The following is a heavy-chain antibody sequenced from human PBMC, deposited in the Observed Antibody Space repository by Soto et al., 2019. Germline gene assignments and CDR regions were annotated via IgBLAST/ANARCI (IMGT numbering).Heavy chain of an antibody. V-gene: IGHV1-69*13. Sequence: GASVKVSCKASGGTFSSYAISWLRQAPGQGLEWMGGIIPIFGTANYAQKFQGRVTITADESTSTAYMELSSLRSEDTAVYYCTRGYYGSGSYYGFDYWGQGTLVTSPQ. D-gene: IGHD3-10*01. CDR1: GGTFSSYA. J-gene: IGHJ4*02. CDR2: IIPIFGTA. CDR3: TRGYYGSGSYYGFDY.